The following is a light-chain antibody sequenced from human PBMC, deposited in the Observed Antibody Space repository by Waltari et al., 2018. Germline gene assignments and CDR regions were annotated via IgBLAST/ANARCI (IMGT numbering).Light chain of an antibody. Sequence: IQMTQSPSSLSASVGDRVTLTRRASQSINNHLNWYQQKPGKAPKRLIYAAPSLQNGVPSTCSGSGFGTDFTLTISSLQPEDFATYYCQQSYITWTFGQGTKVEIK. CDR2: AAP. CDR1: QSINNH. J-gene: IGKJ1*01. V-gene: IGKV1-39*01. CDR3: QQSYITWT.